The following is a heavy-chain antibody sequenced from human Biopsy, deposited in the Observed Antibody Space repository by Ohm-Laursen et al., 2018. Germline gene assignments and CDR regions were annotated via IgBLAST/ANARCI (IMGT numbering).Heavy chain of an antibody. Sequence: SVKVSCKASGYTFTDHYLHWVRQAPGQGLEWMGGIIAVSGLVNYAPKFQGRVSITADKSTTTAYMELSNLKSEDTAVYYCATPFQYYDSWGGYPPFDHWGQGTLVTVSS. CDR1: GYTFTDHY. CDR3: ATPFQYYDSWGGYPPFDH. D-gene: IGHD3-3*01. CDR2: IIAVSGLV. V-gene: IGHV1-69*10. J-gene: IGHJ4*02.